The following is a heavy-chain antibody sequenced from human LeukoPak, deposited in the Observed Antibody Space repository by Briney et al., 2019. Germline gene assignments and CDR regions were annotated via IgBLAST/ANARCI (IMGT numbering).Heavy chain of an antibody. CDR3: ARDRVGTTGYFDY. Sequence: GGSLRLSCAASGFIVSSNYMSWVRQAPGKGLEWVSVIYSGGSTYYADSVKGRFTISRDNFRNTLYLQMNSLGAEDTAVYYCARDRVGTTGYFDYWGQGTLVTVSS. CDR1: GFIVSSNY. CDR2: IYSGGST. J-gene: IGHJ4*02. V-gene: IGHV3-66*01. D-gene: IGHD1-1*01.